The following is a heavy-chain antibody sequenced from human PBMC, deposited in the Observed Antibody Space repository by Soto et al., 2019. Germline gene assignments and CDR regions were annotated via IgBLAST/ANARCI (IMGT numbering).Heavy chain of an antibody. V-gene: IGHV3-20*04. J-gene: IGHJ4*02. CDR1: GFTFDDYG. CDR3: ARDASGWELLGGVFDY. Sequence: GGSLRLSCAASGFTFDDYGMSWVRQAPGKGLEWVSGINWNGGSTGYADSVKGRFTISRDNAKNSLYLQMNSLRAEDTALYYCARDASGWELLGGVFDYWGQGTLVTVSS. D-gene: IGHD1-26*01. CDR2: INWNGGST.